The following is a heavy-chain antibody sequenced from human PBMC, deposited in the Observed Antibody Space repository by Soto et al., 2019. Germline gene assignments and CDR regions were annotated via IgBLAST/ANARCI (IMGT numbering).Heavy chain of an antibody. Sequence: QLQLQESGPGLVKPSETLSLTCTVSGGSISSISYYWGWIRQPPGKVLEWIGSIYYSGSTYYHPSLKSRVPISVETSKKQFYLKLSSVTAADTAVYYCARSLITMVPEADWGKETLVTVSS. CDR2: IYYSGST. CDR3: ARSLITMVPEAD. CDR1: GGSISSISYY. D-gene: IGHD3-10*01. V-gene: IGHV4-39*01. J-gene: IGHJ4*02.